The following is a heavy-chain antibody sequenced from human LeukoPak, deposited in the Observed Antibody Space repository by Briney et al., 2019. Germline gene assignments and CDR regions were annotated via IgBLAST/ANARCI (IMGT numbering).Heavy chain of an antibody. CDR2: ISSNSYNI. CDR1: GFTFSTFS. CDR3: ARAIRGVVIY. D-gene: IGHD3-10*01. Sequence: GGSLRLSCAASGFTFSTFSMNWVRQAPGKGLEWVSYISSNSYNIYHADSVKGRFTISRDNAENSLYLQMNSLRVEDTAVYYCARAIRGVVIYWGQGTLVTVSS. V-gene: IGHV3-48*01. J-gene: IGHJ4*02.